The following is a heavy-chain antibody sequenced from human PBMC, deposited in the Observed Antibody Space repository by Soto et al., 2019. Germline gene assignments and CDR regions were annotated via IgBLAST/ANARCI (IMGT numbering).Heavy chain of an antibody. CDR2: INPSSGAT. Sequence: ASVKVSCKTSGYNFIAYYIYWVRQAPGQGPEWMGMINPSSGATNIAQKFQGRITVTSDSSTNTAYLQLSSLRSEDAAVYYCAKYCGGDCRHFDAWGQGTRVTVSS. D-gene: IGHD2-21*02. V-gene: IGHV1-46*01. CDR3: AKYCGGDCRHFDA. CDR1: GYNFIAYY. J-gene: IGHJ4*02.